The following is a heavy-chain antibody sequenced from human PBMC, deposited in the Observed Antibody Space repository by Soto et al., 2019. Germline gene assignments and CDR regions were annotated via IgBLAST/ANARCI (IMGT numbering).Heavy chain of an antibody. Sequence: QLHLVQSGSEVKKPGSSVRVSCKTSGGTLSNYGLSWVRLAPGQGLEWMGGILPVFGTSNYAQKFQDRLTITVDESTNTAYMDLTSLTSDDTAVYYCAREPSRYQSYYFDYWGQGTLVTVSS. CDR1: GGTLSNYG. D-gene: IGHD2-2*01. J-gene: IGHJ4*02. V-gene: IGHV1-69*12. CDR3: AREPSRYQSYYFDY. CDR2: ILPVFGTS.